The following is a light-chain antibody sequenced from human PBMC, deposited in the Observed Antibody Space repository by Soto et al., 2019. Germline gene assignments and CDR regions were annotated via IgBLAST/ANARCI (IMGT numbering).Light chain of an antibody. CDR3: QQSYSSPPT. V-gene: IGKV1-39*01. Sequence: DVQMTQSTSSMSASVEDRVIITCRVSQCSINRLNWYQHKPGKAPKLLIFAASSLQSGVPSSFSGSRSGPDFTLTISSLQPEDFATYYCQQSYSSPPTSGQRAKVDI. CDR1: QCSINR. J-gene: IGKJ1*01. CDR2: AAS.